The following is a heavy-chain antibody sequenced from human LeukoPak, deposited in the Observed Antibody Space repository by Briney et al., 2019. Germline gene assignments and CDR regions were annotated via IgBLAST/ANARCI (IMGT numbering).Heavy chain of an antibody. D-gene: IGHD3-10*01. Sequence: PSETLSLTCTVSGGSISSGDYYWSWIRQPPGKGLEWIGYIYYSGSTNYNPSLKSRVTISVDTSKNQFSLKLSFVTAADTAVYYCARDATGALDYWGQGTLVTVSS. J-gene: IGHJ4*02. CDR2: IYYSGST. CDR1: GGSISSGDYY. CDR3: ARDATGALDY. V-gene: IGHV4-61*08.